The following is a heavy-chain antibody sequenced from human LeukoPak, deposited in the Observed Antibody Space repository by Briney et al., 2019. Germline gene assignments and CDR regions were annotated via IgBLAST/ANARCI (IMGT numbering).Heavy chain of an antibody. CDR1: GFTFSSYE. D-gene: IGHD2-2*01. CDR2: ISSSGSTI. CDR3: ARIFREYCSSTSCYWPNYYYYGMDV. V-gene: IGHV3-48*03. J-gene: IGHJ6*04. Sequence: GGSLRLSCAASGFTFSSYEMNWVRQAPGKGLEWVSYISSSGSTIYYADSVKGRFTISRDNAKNSLYLQMNSLRAEDPAVYYCARIFREYCSSTSCYWPNYYYYGMDVWGKGTTVTVSS.